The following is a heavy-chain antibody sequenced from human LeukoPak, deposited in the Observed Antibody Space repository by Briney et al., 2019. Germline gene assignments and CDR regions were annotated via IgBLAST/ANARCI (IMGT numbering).Heavy chain of an antibody. CDR3: ARDPYDSSGYLVGFDY. CDR1: GYTLTSYA. CDR2: INAGNGNT. Sequence: ASVKVSCKASGYTLTSYAMHWVRQAPGQGLEWMGWINAGNGNTKYSQKFQGRVTITRDTSASTAYMELSSLRSEDTAVYYCARDPYDSSGYLVGFDYWGQGTLVTVSS. V-gene: IGHV1-3*01. D-gene: IGHD3-22*01. J-gene: IGHJ4*02.